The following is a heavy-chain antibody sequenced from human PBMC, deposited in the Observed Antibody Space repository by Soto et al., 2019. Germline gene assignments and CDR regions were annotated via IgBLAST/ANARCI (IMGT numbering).Heavy chain of an antibody. J-gene: IGHJ6*02. CDR2: IVVGSGNT. Sequence: SVKVSCKASGFTFTSSAVQWVRQARGQRLEWIGWIVVGSGNTNYAQKFQERVTITRDMSTSTAYMELSSLRSEDTAVYYCARDRLFGFGAVAGPNYYYYYGMDVWGQGTTVTVSS. CDR3: ARDRLFGFGAVAGPNYYYYYGMDV. V-gene: IGHV1-58*01. CDR1: GFTFTSSA. D-gene: IGHD6-19*01.